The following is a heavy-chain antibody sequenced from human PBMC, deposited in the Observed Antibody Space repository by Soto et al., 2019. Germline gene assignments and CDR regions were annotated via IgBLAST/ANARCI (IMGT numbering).Heavy chain of an antibody. J-gene: IGHJ6*02. Sequence: PGGSLRLSCAASGITFSSYAMSWVRQAPGEGLEWVSDISNSGGSTFYADSVKGRFTISRDNSKNTLYLLMDSLRAEDTAVYYCAKDRAPMDVWGQGTTVTVSS. V-gene: IGHV3-23*01. CDR3: AKDRAPMDV. CDR1: GITFSSYA. CDR2: ISNSGGST.